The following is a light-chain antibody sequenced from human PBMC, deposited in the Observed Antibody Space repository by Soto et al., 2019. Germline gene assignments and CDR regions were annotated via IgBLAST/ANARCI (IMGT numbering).Light chain of an antibody. Sequence: QSVLTQPPSVSGAPGQRVTISCTGSSSNIGAGYEVHWYQQLPGTAPKLLIYADNNRPSGVPDRFSGSKSGTSASLAITGLQSEDEADYYCQSYDSSLSGSYVLGTGTKLTVL. CDR1: SSNIGAGYE. CDR2: ADN. J-gene: IGLJ1*01. CDR3: QSYDSSLSGSYV. V-gene: IGLV1-40*01.